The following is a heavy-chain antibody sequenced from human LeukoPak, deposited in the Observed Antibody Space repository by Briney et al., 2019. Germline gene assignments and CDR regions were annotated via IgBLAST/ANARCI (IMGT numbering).Heavy chain of an antibody. CDR1: GYTFTSYG. CDR2: ISAYNGNT. D-gene: IGHD3-22*01. J-gene: IGHJ4*02. Sequence: GASVKVSCKASGYTFTSYGISWVRQAPGQGLEWMGWISAYNGNTNYAQKLQGRVTMTTDTSTSTAYMELRSLRSDDTAVYYCARDYYDSSGYWGRDYWGQGTLVTVSS. CDR3: ARDYYDSSGYWGRDY. V-gene: IGHV1-18*01.